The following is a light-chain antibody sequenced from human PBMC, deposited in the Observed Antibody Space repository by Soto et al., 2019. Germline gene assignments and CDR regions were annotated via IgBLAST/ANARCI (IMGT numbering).Light chain of an antibody. CDR3: QQSYSLPPT. Sequence: DIQMTQSPSSLSASLGDRVTITCRTSQNIYNSLNWYQQKAGRAPAVLIYGASNLQGGVPSRFSGSGSGTNFTLTISSLQPEDFATYLCQQSYSLPPTFGGGTKVDIK. CDR1: QNIYNS. J-gene: IGKJ4*01. CDR2: GAS. V-gene: IGKV1-39*01.